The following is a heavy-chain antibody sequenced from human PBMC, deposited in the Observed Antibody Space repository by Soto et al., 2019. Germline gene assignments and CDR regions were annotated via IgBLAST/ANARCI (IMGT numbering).Heavy chain of an antibody. CDR2: IYYSGST. CDR1: GGSISSGGYY. Sequence: KPSETLSLTCTVSGGSISSGGYYWSWIRQHPGKGLEWIGYIYYSGSTYYDPSLKSRVTISVDTSKNQFSLKLSSVTAADTAVYYCATAGSGYYAFISWGQGTLVTVSS. J-gene: IGHJ4*02. CDR3: ATAGSGYYAFIS. D-gene: IGHD3-22*01. V-gene: IGHV4-31*03.